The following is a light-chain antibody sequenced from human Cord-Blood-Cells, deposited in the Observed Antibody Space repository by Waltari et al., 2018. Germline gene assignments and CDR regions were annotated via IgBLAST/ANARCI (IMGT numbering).Light chain of an antibody. CDR3: QQYNSPFT. V-gene: IGKV1-5*01. Sequence: DIQMTQSPSTLSASVGDRVTITCRASQSISSWLAWYQQKPGKAPKLLIYDASSFESGVPSRFSGSGSGTEFTLTISSLQPDDFATYYCQQYNSPFTFGPGTKVDIK. J-gene: IGKJ3*01. CDR2: DAS. CDR1: QSISSW.